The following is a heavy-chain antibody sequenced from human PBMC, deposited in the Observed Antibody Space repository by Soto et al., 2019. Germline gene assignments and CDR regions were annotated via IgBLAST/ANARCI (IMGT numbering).Heavy chain of an antibody. Sequence: AGGSLRLSCAASGFTVSRCGMNWVCQAQGKGLQWFFGISSSRIDLYYAGSVNARFTNSTHHAKSTLHLHTTSLRAEDTAVYFCAREVKSEGGLDAFDIWGQGTRVT. V-gene: IGHV3-21*01. D-gene: IGHD2-15*01. J-gene: IGHJ3*02. CDR3: AREVKSEGGLDAFDI. CDR1: GFTVSRCG. CDR2: ISSSRIDL.